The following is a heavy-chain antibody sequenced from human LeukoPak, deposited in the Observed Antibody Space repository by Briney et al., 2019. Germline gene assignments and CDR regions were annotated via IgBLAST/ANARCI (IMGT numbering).Heavy chain of an antibody. J-gene: IGHJ4*02. D-gene: IGHD3-9*01. Sequence: GRSLRLSCAASGFTFSSYCMRWVRQAPGKGLEWVAVISYDGSNKYYADSVKGRFTISRDNSKNTLYLEMNRHRAEDTAVYYCAREQYRYFDWLFMGIDYWGQGTLVTVSS. CDR2: ISYDGSNK. CDR1: GFTFSSYC. CDR3: AREQYRYFDWLFMGIDY. V-gene: IGHV3-30*04.